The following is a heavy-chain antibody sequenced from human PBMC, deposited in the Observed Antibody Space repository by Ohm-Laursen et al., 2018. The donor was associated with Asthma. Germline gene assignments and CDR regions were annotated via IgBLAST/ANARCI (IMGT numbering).Heavy chain of an antibody. CDR3: ARDVGSMVRGLIPGAFDI. J-gene: IGHJ3*02. V-gene: IGHV3-33*08. Sequence: SLRLSCSASGITVSVNYMSWVRQAPGKGLEWVAVIWFDGSNKYYADSVKGRFTISKDNSKNTLYLQMNSLRAEDTAVYYCARDVGSMVRGLIPGAFDIWGRGTMVTVSS. CDR1: GITVSVNY. D-gene: IGHD3-10*01. CDR2: IWFDGSNK.